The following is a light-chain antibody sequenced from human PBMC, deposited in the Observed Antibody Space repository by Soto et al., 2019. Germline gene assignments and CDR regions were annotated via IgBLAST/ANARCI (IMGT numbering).Light chain of an antibody. CDR3: SSYTSTSTYV. J-gene: IGLJ1*01. CDR1: TSDVGGYNY. CDR2: DVI. V-gene: IGLV2-14*01. Sequence: SVLTQPASVSGSPGQSVAISCTGTTSDVGGYNYVSWYQQHPGKAPKLIIQDVINRPSGVSDRFSGSKSGNTASLTISGLQAEDEADYYCSSYTSTSTYVFGSGTKLTVL.